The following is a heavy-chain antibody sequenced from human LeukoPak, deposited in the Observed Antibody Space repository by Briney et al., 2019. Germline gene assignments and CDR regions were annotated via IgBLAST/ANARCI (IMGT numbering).Heavy chain of an antibody. D-gene: IGHD6-13*01. Sequence: GASVKVSCKASGYTFTGYYMHWVRQAPGQGLEWMGWINPNSGGTNYAQKFQGRVTMTRDTSISTAYMELSRLRSDDTAVYYCGYSSSWSNWFDPWGQGTLVTVSS. CDR3: GYSSSWSNWFDP. CDR1: GYTFTGYY. J-gene: IGHJ5*02. CDR2: INPNSGGT. V-gene: IGHV1-2*02.